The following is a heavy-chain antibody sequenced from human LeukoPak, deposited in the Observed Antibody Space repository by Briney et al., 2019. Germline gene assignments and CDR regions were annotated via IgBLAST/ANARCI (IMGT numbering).Heavy chain of an antibody. CDR1: GFTFSRYG. CDR2: ISYDGSNK. D-gene: IGHD3-10*01. Sequence: GRSLRLSCAASGFTFSRYGMHWVRQAPGEGLEWVAVISYDGSNKYYTDSVKGRFTISRDNSKNTLYLKMNSLRAEDTAVYYCAKGIWFDPWGQGTLVTVSS. CDR3: AKGIWFDP. J-gene: IGHJ5*02. V-gene: IGHV3-30*18.